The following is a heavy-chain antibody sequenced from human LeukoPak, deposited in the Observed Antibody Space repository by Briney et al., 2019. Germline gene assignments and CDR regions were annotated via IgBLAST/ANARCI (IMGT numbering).Heavy chain of an antibody. CDR1: GGSISSYY. CDR3: ARDSGVGAITDAFDI. J-gene: IGHJ3*02. D-gene: IGHD1-26*01. CDR2: IYYSGST. V-gene: IGHV4-59*01. Sequence: SETLSLTCTVSGGSISSYYWSWIRQPPGKGLEWIGYIYYSGSTNYNPSLKSRVTISVDTSKNQFSLKLSSVTAADTAVYYCARDSGVGAITDAFDIWGQGTMVTVSS.